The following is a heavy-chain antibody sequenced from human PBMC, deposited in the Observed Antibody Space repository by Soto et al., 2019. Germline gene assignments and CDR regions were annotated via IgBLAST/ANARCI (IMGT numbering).Heavy chain of an antibody. CDR2: INHSGST. CDR1: GGAFSGYY. D-gene: IGHD3-10*01. J-gene: IGHJ6*03. CDR3: AAGRGYYGSGSYYSGSYYYYMDV. Sequence: SETPSLTCAVYGGAFSGYYWSWIRQPPGKGLEWIGEINHSGSTNYNPSLKSRVTISVDTSKNQFSLKLSSVTAADTAVYYCAAGRGYYGSGSYYSGSYYYYMDVWGKGTTVTVSS. V-gene: IGHV4-34*01.